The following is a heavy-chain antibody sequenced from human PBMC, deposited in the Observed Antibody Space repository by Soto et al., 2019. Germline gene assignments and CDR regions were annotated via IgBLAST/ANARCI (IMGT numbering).Heavy chain of an antibody. CDR1: GGTFNTYT. CDR2: IIPIFGTT. Sequence: QVQLVQSGTDVKKPGSSVTVSCKASGGTFNTYTFSWVRQAPGQGLEWMGSIIPIFGTTHYAQSFQGRLSITADQSSTTTYMELRSLTSHDTALYYCGRMPRYSFPTSDPLDNWGQGTLVTVSP. D-gene: IGHD1-26*01. J-gene: IGHJ1*01. CDR3: GRMPRYSFPTSDPLDN. V-gene: IGHV1-69*01.